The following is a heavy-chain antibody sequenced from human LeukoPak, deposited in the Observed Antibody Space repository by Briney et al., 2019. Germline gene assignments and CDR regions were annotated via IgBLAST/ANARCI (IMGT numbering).Heavy chain of an antibody. J-gene: IGHJ4*02. CDR3: ARDRLRPTEAFDY. CDR1: GGSISSGGYY. D-gene: IGHD3-16*01. V-gene: IGHV4-30-2*01. CDR2: IYHSGST. Sequence: SETLSLTCTVSGGSISSGGYYWSWIRQPPGKGLEWIGYIYHSGSTYYNPSLKSRVTISVDRSKNQFSLKLSSVTAADTAVYYYARDRLRPTEAFDYWGQGTLVTVSS.